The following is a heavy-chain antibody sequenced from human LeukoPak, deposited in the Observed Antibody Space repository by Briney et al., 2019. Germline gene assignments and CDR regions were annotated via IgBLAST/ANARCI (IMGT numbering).Heavy chain of an antibody. CDR1: GGTFSSYA. J-gene: IGHJ4*02. CDR2: IIPIFGTA. V-gene: IGHV1-69*05. CDR3: ASVGRAYYHDSSGFKY. D-gene: IGHD3-22*01. Sequence: SVKVSCKASGGTFSSYAISWVRQAPGQGLEWMGGIIPIFGTANYAQKFQGRVTITTDESTSTAYMELSSLRSEDTAVYYCASVGRAYYHDSSGFKYWGQGTLVTVSS.